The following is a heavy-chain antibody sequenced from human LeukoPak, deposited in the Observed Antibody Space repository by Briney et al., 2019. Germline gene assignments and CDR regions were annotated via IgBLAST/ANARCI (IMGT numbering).Heavy chain of an antibody. CDR3: ARDPIAARHYYYYMDV. D-gene: IGHD6-6*01. Sequence: ASVKVSCRASGYTFTGYYMHWVRQAPGQGLEWMGWINPNSGGTNYAQKFQGRVTMTRDTSISTAYMELSRLGSDDTAVYYCARDPIAARHYYYYMDVWGKGTTVTVSS. CDR2: INPNSGGT. V-gene: IGHV1-2*02. J-gene: IGHJ6*03. CDR1: GYTFTGYY.